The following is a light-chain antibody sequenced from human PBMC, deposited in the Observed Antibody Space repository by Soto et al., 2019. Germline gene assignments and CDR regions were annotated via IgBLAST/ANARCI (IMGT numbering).Light chain of an antibody. Sequence: QSALTQPASVSGSPGQSITISCTGTSSDIGSHIFVSWHQQHPGKAPKFIIYGVSNRPSGVSNRFSGSKSGNTASLTISGLQADDEADYYCSSYTSTYIWVFGGGTKLTVL. V-gene: IGLV2-14*01. J-gene: IGLJ3*02. CDR1: SSDIGSHIF. CDR2: GVS. CDR3: SSYTSTYIWV.